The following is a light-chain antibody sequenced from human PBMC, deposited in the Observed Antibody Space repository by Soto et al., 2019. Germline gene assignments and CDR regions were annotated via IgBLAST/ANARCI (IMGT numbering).Light chain of an antibody. CDR1: QSVRTK. Sequence: EIVLTQSPGTLSVSPGERATLACRASQSVRTKVAWYQQTPGQAPRLLIYGASSRATGIPARFSGSGSGTEFTLTISSLQSEDSAVYYCQQYNTWPAEITFGQGTRLEI. CDR3: QQYNTWPAEIT. V-gene: IGKV3D-15*01. CDR2: GAS. J-gene: IGKJ5*01.